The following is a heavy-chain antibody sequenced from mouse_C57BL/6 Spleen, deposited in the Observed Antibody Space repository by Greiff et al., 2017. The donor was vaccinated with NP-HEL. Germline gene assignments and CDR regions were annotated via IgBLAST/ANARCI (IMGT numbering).Heavy chain of an antibody. V-gene: IGHV3-6*01. CDR3: ARVYEFGYRGV. D-gene: IGHD2-12*01. CDR1: GYSITSGYY. CDR2: ISYDGSN. J-gene: IGHJ1*03. Sequence: EVQLQESGPGLVKPSQSLSLTCSVTGYSITSGYYWNWIRQFPGNKLEWMGYISYDGSNNYNPSLKNRISITRDTSKNQFFLTLTSVTTEDTATXFCARVYEFGYRGVWDTGTALSVLS.